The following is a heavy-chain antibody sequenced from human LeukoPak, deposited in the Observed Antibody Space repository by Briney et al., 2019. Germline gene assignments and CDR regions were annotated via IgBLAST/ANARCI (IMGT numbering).Heavy chain of an antibody. Sequence: SETLSLTCTVSGGSISSYYLRWIRQPPGKGLEWSGYIYYSGSTNYNPSLKSRVTISVDTSKNQFSLKLSSVTAADTAVYYCARRGDYGGNLDYWGQGTLVTVSS. CDR1: GGSISSYY. J-gene: IGHJ4*02. CDR3: ARRGDYGGNLDY. D-gene: IGHD4-23*01. CDR2: IYYSGST. V-gene: IGHV4-59*01.